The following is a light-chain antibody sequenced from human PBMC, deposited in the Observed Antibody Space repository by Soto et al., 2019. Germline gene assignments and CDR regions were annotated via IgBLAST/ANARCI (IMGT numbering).Light chain of an antibody. J-gene: IGLJ3*02. CDR2: TNK. CDR1: NSNVGNNP. V-gene: IGLV1-44*01. Sequence: QSVLTQPPSASGTPGQRVTISCSGSNSNVGNNPVNWYQQFPGTAPNLLIYTNKQQPSGVPDRFSGSTSGTAASLAISGLQAEDEDDYYCASWDDSLNGWVFGGGTKLTVL. CDR3: ASWDDSLNGWV.